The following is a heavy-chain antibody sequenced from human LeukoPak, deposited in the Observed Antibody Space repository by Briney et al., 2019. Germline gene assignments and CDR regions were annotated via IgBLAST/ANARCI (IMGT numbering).Heavy chain of an antibody. V-gene: IGHV3-48*01. CDR1: GFTFSPHN. J-gene: IGHJ6*03. Sequence: GSLRLSCAASGFTFSPHNMNWVRQAPGRGLEWISYITTGSSTIKYADSVKGRFTISRDNTKSSLYLQMNSLRAEDTAVYYCARDRGAVGGLLSYHFYYMDVWGKGTPVTVS. CDR2: ITTGSSTI. CDR3: ARDRGAVGGLLSYHFYYMDV. D-gene: IGHD3-16*01.